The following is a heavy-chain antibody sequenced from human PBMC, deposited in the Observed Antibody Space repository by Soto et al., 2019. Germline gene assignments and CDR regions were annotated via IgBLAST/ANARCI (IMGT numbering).Heavy chain of an antibody. CDR3: AHFPLAYCGGDCYAYFDY. CDR2: INPSDGNR. Sequence: ASVKVSCKASGYTFTSYAMNWVRQAPGQGLEWMGWINPSDGNRNFAQKFEDRVTMTTATSTNTVFLELRSLKSDDTATYYCAHFPLAYCGGDCYAYFDYWGQGTLVTVSS. V-gene: IGHV1-18*01. CDR1: GYTFTSYA. J-gene: IGHJ4*02. D-gene: IGHD2-21*02.